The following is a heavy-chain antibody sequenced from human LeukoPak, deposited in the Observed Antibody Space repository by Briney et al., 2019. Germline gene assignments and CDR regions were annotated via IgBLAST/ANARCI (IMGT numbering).Heavy chain of an antibody. D-gene: IGHD3-22*01. CDR2: MNPNSGNT. CDR3: ARGGWYYYDSSGYYYVGAFDI. CDR1: GYTFTGYY. J-gene: IGHJ3*02. V-gene: IGHV1-8*03. Sequence: GASVKVSCKASGYTFTGYYMHWVRQATGQGLEWMGWMNPNSGNTGYAQKFQGRVTITRNTSISTAYMELSSLRSEDTAVYYCARGGWYYYDSSGYYYVGAFDIWGQGTMVTVSS.